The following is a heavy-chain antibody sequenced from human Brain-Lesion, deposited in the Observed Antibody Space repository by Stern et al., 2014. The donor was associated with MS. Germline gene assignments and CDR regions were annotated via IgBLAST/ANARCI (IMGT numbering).Heavy chain of an antibody. CDR1: GYTFTGYY. V-gene: IGHV1-2*04. J-gene: IGHJ4*02. CDR3: ATYYYDSTGYNDF. Sequence: QVQLVQSGAEVKKPGASVKFSCKASGYTFTGYYMHWVRQAPGQGLEWMGWINPKSGGTNYAQKFQGWVTMTRDTSINTAYMELSRLRSDDTAVYYCATYYYDSTGYNDFWGQGTLVTVS. CDR2: INPKSGGT. D-gene: IGHD3-22*01.